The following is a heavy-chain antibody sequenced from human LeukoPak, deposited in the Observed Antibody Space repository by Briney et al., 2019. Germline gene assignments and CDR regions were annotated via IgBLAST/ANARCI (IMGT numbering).Heavy chain of an antibody. CDR1: GFTFGIYG. CDR3: ARGKGSGRFGYFYYGVDV. CDR2: IWINGRDE. V-gene: IGHV3-33*01. Sequence: PGRSLRLSCAASGFTFGIYGMHWVRQAPGKGLEWVASIWINGRDETYVDSVKGRFSISRDNSTLFLQMNSLRPEDTAIYFCARGKGSGRFGYFYYGVDVWGQGTTVTVSS. J-gene: IGHJ6*02. D-gene: IGHD3-10*01.